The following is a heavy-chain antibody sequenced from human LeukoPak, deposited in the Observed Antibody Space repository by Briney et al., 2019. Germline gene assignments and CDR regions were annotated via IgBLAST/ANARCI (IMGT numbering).Heavy chain of an antibody. CDR2: IYYSGST. D-gene: IGHD3-16*01. J-gene: IGHJ4*02. CDR3: AGYYDYVWGSYPPPFDY. V-gene: IGHV4-59*01. CDR1: GGSISSYY. Sequence: PSETLSLTCTVSGGSISSYYWSWIRQPPGKGLEWIGYIYYSGSTNYNPSLKSRVTISVDTSKNQFSLKLSSVTAADTAVYYCAGYYDYVWGSYPPPFDYWGQGTLVTVSS.